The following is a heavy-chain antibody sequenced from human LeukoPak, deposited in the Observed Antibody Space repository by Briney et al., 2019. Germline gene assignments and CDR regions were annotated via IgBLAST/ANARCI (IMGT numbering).Heavy chain of an antibody. Sequence: GGSLRLSCAASGFTFDDYAMHWVRQAPGKGLEWVSGISWNSGSIGYADSVKGRFTISRDNAKNSLYLQMNSLRAEDTALYYCAKDFIAAAGLSFDYWGQGTLVTVSS. D-gene: IGHD6-13*01. J-gene: IGHJ4*02. CDR1: GFTFDDYA. CDR3: AKDFIAAAGLSFDY. CDR2: ISWNSGSI. V-gene: IGHV3-9*01.